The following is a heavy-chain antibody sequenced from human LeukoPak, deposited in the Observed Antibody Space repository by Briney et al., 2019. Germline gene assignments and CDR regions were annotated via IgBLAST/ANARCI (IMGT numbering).Heavy chain of an antibody. V-gene: IGHV4-39*07. J-gene: IGHJ5*02. CDR1: GGSISSSSYY. CDR2: IYYSGST. CDR3: ARGRRRWSPYSSSGPTSPRNNWFDP. D-gene: IGHD6-6*01. Sequence: SETLSLTCTVSGGSISSSSYYWGWIRQPPGKGLEWIGSIYYSGSTYYNPSLKSRVTISVDTSKNQFSLKLSSVTAADTAVYYCARGRRRWSPYSSSGPTSPRNNWFDPWGQGTLVTVSS.